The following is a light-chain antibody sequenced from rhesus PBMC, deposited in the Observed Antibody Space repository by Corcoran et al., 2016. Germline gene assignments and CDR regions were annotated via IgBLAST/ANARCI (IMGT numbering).Light chain of an antibody. CDR2: NAS. V-gene: IGKV1-22*01. J-gene: IGKJ1*01. CDR3: LQYNSSPWA. Sequence: DIQMTQSPSSLSASVGDTVTITCRASQRISSWLDWYQQKPGKAPTLLIYNASSLQSGVPSRFSGNVSWTDFTLTISSLQPEVFATYYCLQYNSSPWAFGQGTKVEIK. CDR1: QRISSW.